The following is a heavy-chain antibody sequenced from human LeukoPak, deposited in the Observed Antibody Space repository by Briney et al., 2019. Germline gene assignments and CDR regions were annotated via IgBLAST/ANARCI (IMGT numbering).Heavy chain of an antibody. V-gene: IGHV1-2*06. Sequence: ASVKVSCKASGYTFTGYYMHWVRQAPGQGLEWVGRINPNSGDTNYAQKFQGRVTMTRDTSISTVYMELTGLRSDDTAVYYCARDVSGISSATDTFDMWGQGTVVTVPS. CDR2: INPNSGDT. D-gene: IGHD1-14*01. CDR3: ARDVSGISSATDTFDM. CDR1: GYTFTGYY. J-gene: IGHJ3*02.